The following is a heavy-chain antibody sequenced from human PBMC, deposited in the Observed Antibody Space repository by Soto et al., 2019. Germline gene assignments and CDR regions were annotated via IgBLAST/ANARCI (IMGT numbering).Heavy chain of an antibody. CDR2: IWYDGSNK. CDR3: ARELGSSGHFDY. Sequence: GESLKISCAASGFAFSSYGMHWVRQAPGKGLEWVAVIWYDGSNKYYADSVKGRFTISRDNSKNTLYLQMNSLRAEDTAVYYCARELGSSGHFDYWGQGTLVTVSS. CDR1: GFAFSSYG. D-gene: IGHD6-19*01. J-gene: IGHJ4*02. V-gene: IGHV3-33*01.